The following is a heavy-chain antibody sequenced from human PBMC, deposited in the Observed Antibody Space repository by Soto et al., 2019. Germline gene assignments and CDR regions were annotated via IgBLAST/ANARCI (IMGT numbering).Heavy chain of an antibody. CDR1: GASVTTGDYY. V-gene: IGHV4-30-4*01. D-gene: IGHD1-7*01. CDR2: IFYSGDT. CDR3: VGTGTTDDF. J-gene: IGHJ1*01. Sequence: VQLQGSGPGLVKPSQTLSLTCTVSGASVTTGDYYWSYIRQSPGKGLEWLGYIFYSGDTYYNPSLKSRATISLNTSRNQISLTLTSVTYADTAVYFFVGTGTTDDFWGQGTLVTVSS.